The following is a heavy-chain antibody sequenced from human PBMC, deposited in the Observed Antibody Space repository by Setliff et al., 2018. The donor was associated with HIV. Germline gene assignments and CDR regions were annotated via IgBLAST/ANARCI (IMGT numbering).Heavy chain of an antibody. CDR1: GGSIKSSSYY. D-gene: IGHD6-13*01. V-gene: IGHV4-39*07. CDR3: ARVPTSSWYVTTQRTKEYFQQ. CDR2: IYYSGNT. J-gene: IGHJ1*01. Sequence: SETLSLTCTVSGGSIKSSSYYWGWIRQPPGKGLEWIGSIYYSGNTYYNPSLKSRVNISVDTSRNQFSLRLSSVTAADTAIYYCARVPTSSWYVTTQRTKEYFQQWGQGTLVTVSS.